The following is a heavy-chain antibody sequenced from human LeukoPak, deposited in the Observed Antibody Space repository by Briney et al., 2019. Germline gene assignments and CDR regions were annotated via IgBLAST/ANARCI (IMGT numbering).Heavy chain of an antibody. D-gene: IGHD3-16*01. Sequence: PGGSLRLSCAASGFTFSSYSMNWVRQAPEKGLEWLSYISSTSSAIYYADSLKGRFTISRDNAKNSLYLQMDSLRAEDTAVYYCARVIGSYGDSAYWGQGTLVTVSS. CDR1: GFTFSSYS. V-gene: IGHV3-48*04. J-gene: IGHJ4*02. CDR3: ARVIGSYGDSAY. CDR2: ISSTSSAI.